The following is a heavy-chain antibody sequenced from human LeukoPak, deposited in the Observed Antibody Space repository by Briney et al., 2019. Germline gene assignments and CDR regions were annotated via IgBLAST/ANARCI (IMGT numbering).Heavy chain of an antibody. J-gene: IGHJ5*02. CDR2: INHSGST. V-gene: IGHV4-38-2*02. Sequence: PSETLSLTCTVSAYSINSDYYWGWIRQPPGKGLEWIGEINHSGSTIYNPSLKSRVTISVDTSKNQFSLKLSSVTAADTAVYYCAKYSYGYPNWFDPWGQGTLVTVSS. D-gene: IGHD5-18*01. CDR1: AYSINSDYY. CDR3: AKYSYGYPNWFDP.